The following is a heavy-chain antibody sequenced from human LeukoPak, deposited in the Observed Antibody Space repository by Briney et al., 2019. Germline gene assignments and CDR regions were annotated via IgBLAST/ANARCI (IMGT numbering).Heavy chain of an antibody. V-gene: IGHV6-1*01. CDR3: AREGGSGTYSVFDY. J-gene: IGHJ4*02. Sequence: SQTLSLTCAISGDXVSSNSAAWNWIRQSPSRGLEWLGRTYYRSKWYSDYAGSVKSRITINPDTSKNRISLQLNSVTPEDTAMYYCAREGGSGTYSVFDYWGQGILVTVSS. D-gene: IGHD1-26*01. CDR1: GDXVSSNSAA. CDR2: TYYRSKWYS.